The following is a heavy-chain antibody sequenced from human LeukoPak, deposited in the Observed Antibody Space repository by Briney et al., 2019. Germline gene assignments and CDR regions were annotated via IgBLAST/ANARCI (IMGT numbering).Heavy chain of an antibody. CDR2: LYSGGGA. V-gene: IGHV3-66*01. CDR1: GFSVRSYC. J-gene: IGHJ3*02. D-gene: IGHD3-9*01. CDR3: ARGKTSDDIIEDAFDI. Sequence: PGGSLRLSCAASGFSVRSYCMTWVRQAPGKGLEWVSVLYSGGGAYYADSVKDRFTISRDYSQNTLLLQMNSLRAEDTALYYCARGKTSDDIIEDAFDIWGQGTMVAVSS.